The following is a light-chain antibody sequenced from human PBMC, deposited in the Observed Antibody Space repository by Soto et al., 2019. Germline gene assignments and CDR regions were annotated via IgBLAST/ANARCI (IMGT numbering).Light chain of an antibody. CDR1: QSVNSW. CDR3: QQYNTYYWT. J-gene: IGKJ1*01. Sequence: DIQMTQSPSTLPASVGDTVTITCRASQSVNSWLAWYQQKPGKAPKLLIWDASSLQSGVPSRFSGSGSGTEFTLTISSLQPDDVATYYCQQYNTYYWTLGQGTKVDI. V-gene: IGKV1-5*01. CDR2: DAS.